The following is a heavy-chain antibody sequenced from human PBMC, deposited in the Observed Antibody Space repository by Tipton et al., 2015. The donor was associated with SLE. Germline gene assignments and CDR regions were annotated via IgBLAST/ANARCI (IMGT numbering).Heavy chain of an antibody. CDR1: GFTFSSYA. D-gene: IGHD2-15*01. J-gene: IGHJ4*02. V-gene: IGHV3-30*04. Sequence: SLRLSCAASGFTFSSYAMHWVRQAPGKGLEWVAVISYDGSNKYYADSVKGRFTISRDNSKNTLYLRMNCLRAEDTAVYYCARDLGSWGFDYWGQGTLVTVSS. CDR3: ARDLGSWGFDY. CDR2: ISYDGSNK.